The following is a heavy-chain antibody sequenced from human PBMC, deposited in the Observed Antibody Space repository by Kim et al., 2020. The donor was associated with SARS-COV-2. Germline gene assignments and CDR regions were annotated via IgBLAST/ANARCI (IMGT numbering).Heavy chain of an antibody. D-gene: IGHD6-6*01. Sequence: STYYPDSVKGRFTISRDTSTNTVYLQMNGLRAADTAVYYCAKMVVYSTSSYWGQGTLVTVSS. CDR2: ST. V-gene: IGHV3-23*01. CDR3: AKMVVYSTSSY. J-gene: IGHJ4*02.